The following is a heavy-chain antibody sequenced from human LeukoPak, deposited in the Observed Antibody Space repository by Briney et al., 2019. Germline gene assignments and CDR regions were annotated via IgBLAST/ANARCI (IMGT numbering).Heavy chain of an antibody. V-gene: IGHV5-51*01. Sequence: PGESLKISCKASGYTFTDYWIGWVRQMPGKGLGWMGIIYPGESDIRYSPSFQGQVTISADKSINTAYLQWTSLKASDTAMYYCARLRLGYSSSEADVWGKGTTVTISS. J-gene: IGHJ6*04. CDR1: GYTFTDYW. CDR3: ARLRLGYSSSEADV. D-gene: IGHD6-6*01. CDR2: IYPGESDI.